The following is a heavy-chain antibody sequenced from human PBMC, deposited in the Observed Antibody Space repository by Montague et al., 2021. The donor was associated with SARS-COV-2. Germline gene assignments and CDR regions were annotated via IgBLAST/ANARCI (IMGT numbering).Heavy chain of an antibody. V-gene: IGHV3-7*01. Sequence: SLRLSCAASGLTFSSYWMTWIRQAPGKGLEWVANIKRDGSEKEYVDSVKGRFTISRDNAKNSLYLLMDSLRAEDTAVYYCARALWFGKYYYFDYWGQGTPVTVSS. J-gene: IGHJ4*02. CDR3: ARALWFGKYYYFDY. D-gene: IGHD3-10*01. CDR2: IKRDGSEK. CDR1: GLTFSSYW.